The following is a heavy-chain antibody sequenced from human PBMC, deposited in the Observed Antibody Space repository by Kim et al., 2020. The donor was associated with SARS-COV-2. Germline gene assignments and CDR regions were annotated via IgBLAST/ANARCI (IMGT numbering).Heavy chain of an antibody. CDR3: AHSIYGNYPSAPYHLDY. J-gene: IGHJ4*02. CDR1: GFSLTTSGVA. D-gene: IGHD4-17*01. Sequence: SGPTLVNPTQTLTLTCTFSGFSLTTSGVAVGWIRQPPGKALEWLALIYWDDDKLYSPSLKSRLTITKDTSRPHVVLTITNVDPADSATYYCAHSIYGNYPSAPYHLDYWGQGTLVTVSA. V-gene: IGHV2-5*02. CDR2: IYWDDDK.